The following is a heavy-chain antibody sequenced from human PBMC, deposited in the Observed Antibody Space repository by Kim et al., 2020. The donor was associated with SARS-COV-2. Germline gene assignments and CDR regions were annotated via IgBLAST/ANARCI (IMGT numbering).Heavy chain of an antibody. D-gene: IGHD5-18*01. CDR2: IWYDGTNK. Sequence: GGSLRLSCAASGFTFSTYGMHWVRQAPGKGLEWVSTIWYDGTNKNYADSVMGRFTISRDNSDNTLYLQMNSLRAEDTAVYYCARDVAYRGYSYGNSYYYGMDVWSQGTTVTVSS. J-gene: IGHJ6*02. V-gene: IGHV3-33*01. CDR1: GFTFSTYG. CDR3: ARDVAYRGYSYGNSYYYGMDV.